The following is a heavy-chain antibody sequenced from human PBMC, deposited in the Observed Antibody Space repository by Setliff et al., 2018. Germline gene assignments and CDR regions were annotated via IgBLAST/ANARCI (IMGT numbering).Heavy chain of an antibody. CDR1: GYSFTSHY. V-gene: IGHV1-46*01. J-gene: IGHJ6*02. D-gene: IGHD1-1*01. CDR2: INPGGVTS. CDR3: ARDSVTLGQLERRGGFRYYDMDV. Sequence: ASVKVSCKTSGYSFTSHYIHWVRQAPGQGLEWMGIINPGGVTSSSTQKFQDRVTITADKSTSTVYMELNSLISEDTAVYLCARDSVTLGQLERRGGFRYYDMDVWGQGTTVTVSS.